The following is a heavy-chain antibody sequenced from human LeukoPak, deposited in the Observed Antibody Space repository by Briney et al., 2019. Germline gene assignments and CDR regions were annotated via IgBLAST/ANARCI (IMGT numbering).Heavy chain of an antibody. J-gene: IGHJ3*02. D-gene: IGHD2-15*01. CDR2: IFSSGST. V-gene: IGHV4-59*08. Sequence: SETLSLTCTVSGGSISNYYWSWIRQPPWKGLEWIGYIFSSGSTNYNPSLQSRVTISLVTSTNQFSLRLRSVTAADTAVYYCARHLPRTDIGYAFDIWGQGTVVTVSS. CDR1: GGSISNYY. CDR3: ARHLPRTDIGYAFDI.